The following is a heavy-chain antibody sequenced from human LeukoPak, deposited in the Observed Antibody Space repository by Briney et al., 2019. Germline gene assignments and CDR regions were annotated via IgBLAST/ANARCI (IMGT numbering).Heavy chain of an antibody. CDR1: GFTFDDQF. D-gene: IGHD2/OR15-2a*01. J-gene: IGHJ4*02. CDR2: IRPKSLGGTA. V-gene: IGHV3-49*03. CDR3: DNRGY. Sequence: GGSLRLSCTTSGFTFDDQFIAWSRQAPGKGLEWVAFIRPKSLGGTAEYAASVKGRFTMSRDDSRSIAYLDMNSLKTEDTAVYYCDNRGYWGQGTLVTVSS.